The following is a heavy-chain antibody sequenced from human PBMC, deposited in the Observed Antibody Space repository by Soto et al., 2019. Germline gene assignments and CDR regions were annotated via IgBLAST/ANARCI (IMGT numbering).Heavy chain of an antibody. D-gene: IGHD3-3*01. CDR3: ARDRDFWTGYPHRRFYYYGMDV. J-gene: IGHJ6*02. Sequence: QVQLVQSGAEVKKPGSSVKVSCKASGGTFSSHAISWVRQAPGQGLEWMGGIIPIIGTPNYAQKFQGRVTITADETTSTAYVELSTPRFEDTAIYYCARDRDFWTGYPHRRFYYYGMDVWGQGTTVTVSS. V-gene: IGHV1-69*01. CDR2: IIPIIGTP. CDR1: GGTFSSHA.